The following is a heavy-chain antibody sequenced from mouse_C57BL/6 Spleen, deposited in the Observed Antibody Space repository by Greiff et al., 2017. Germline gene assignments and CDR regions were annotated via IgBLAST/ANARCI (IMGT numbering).Heavy chain of an antibody. CDR3: ARPYYSNYVV. CDR1: GYTFTSYW. V-gene: IGHV1-61*01. J-gene: IGHJ1*03. CDR2: IYPSDSET. Sequence: QVQLQQSGAELVRPGSSVKLSCKASGYTFTSYWMDWVKQRPGQGLEWIGNIYPSDSETHYNQKFKDKATLTVDKSSSTAYMQLSSLTSEDSAVYYCARPYYSNYVVWGTGTTVTVSS. D-gene: IGHD2-5*01.